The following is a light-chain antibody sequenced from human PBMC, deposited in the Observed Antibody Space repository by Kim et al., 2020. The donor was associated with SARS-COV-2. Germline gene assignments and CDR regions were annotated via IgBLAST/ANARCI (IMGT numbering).Light chain of an antibody. CDR3: HQYNRYPLT. CDR2: HAS. CDR1: QLISRW. Sequence: ASLRAGPTLPCPASQLISRWFAWYPQNPGNAPKLLIYHASNLESGVPSRLSASVSGPDFTLPLSSLQPDDFAPHYCHQYNRYPLTFGGGTKV. J-gene: IGKJ4*01. V-gene: IGKV1-5*01.